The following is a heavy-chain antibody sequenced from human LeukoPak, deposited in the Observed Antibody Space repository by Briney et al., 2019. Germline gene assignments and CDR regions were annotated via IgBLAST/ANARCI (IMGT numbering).Heavy chain of an antibody. V-gene: IGHV3-33*08. CDR2: IWYDGSNK. J-gene: IGHJ4*02. CDR3: ARDSGYSDY. D-gene: IGHD3-22*01. Sequence: PGGSLRLSCAASGFTFSSYWMDWVRQAPGKGLEWVAVIWYDGSNKYYADSVKGRFTISRDNSKNTLYLQMNSLRAEDTAVYYCARDSGYSDYWGQGTLVTVSS. CDR1: GFTFSSYW.